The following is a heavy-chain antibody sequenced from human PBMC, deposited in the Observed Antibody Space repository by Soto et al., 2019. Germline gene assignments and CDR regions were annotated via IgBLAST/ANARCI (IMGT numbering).Heavy chain of an antibody. CDR2: IWYDGSNK. Sequence: GGSLRLSCAASGFTFSSYGMHWVRQAPGKGLEWVAVIWYDGSNKYYADSVKGRFTISRDSSKNTLYLQMNSLRAEDTAVYYWARDPSNCVTRTGAYYYYGMDVWGQGTTVTVSS. CDR1: GFTFSSYG. D-gene: IGHD4-4*01. CDR3: ARDPSNCVTRTGAYYYYGMDV. V-gene: IGHV3-33*01. J-gene: IGHJ6*02.